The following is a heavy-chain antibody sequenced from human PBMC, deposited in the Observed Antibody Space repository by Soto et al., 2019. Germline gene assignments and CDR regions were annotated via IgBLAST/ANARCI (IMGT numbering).Heavy chain of an antibody. CDR2: INVGTGKS. J-gene: IGHJ4*02. CDR1: GYSFTSYA. V-gene: IGHV1-3*01. D-gene: IGHD6-13*01. CDR3: VRAGYSSTWDSYFDH. Sequence: GASVKVSCKTSGYSFTSYAIHWVRQAPGQRLEWMGWINVGTGKSRYSQMFQGRVAIPSGTSATTAYMELSSLTFEDTAVYYCVRAGYSSTWDSYFDHWGQGTLVTVSA.